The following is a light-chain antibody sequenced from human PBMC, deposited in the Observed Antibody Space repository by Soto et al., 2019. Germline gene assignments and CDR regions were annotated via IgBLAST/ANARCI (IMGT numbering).Light chain of an antibody. CDR3: QQYDTPPYT. J-gene: IGKJ2*01. V-gene: IGKV4-1*01. CDR2: WAS. CDR1: QSVLYSSNNKNY. Sequence: DIVMTQSPDSLAVSLGERATINCKSSQSVLYSSNNKNYLAWYQQKPGQPPKLLIYWASLRESVVPDRFSGSGSGTDFTLTISSLQAEDVAVYYCQQYDTPPYTFGQGTKLEIK.